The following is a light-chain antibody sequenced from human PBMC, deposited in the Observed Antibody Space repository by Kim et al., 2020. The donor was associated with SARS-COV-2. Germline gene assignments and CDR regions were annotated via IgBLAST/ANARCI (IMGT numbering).Light chain of an antibody. V-gene: IGLV3-1*01. CDR3: QTWDSSLV. CDR2: QDN. Sequence: SYELTQPPSVSVSPGQTATITCSGHELGKTYVAWYQQKAGQSPVVVIYQDNKRPSGVPERFSGSNSGNTATLTITGTQSMDEADYFCQTWDSSLVFGGGTKLTVL. J-gene: IGLJ3*02. CDR1: ELGKTY.